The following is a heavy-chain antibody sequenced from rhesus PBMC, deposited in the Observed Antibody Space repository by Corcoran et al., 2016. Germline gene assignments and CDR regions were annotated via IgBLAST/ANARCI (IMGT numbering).Heavy chain of an antibody. CDR3: ARGTPGYSYTADAFDF. Sequence: QVQLPESGKGLVKPSETLSLTCAVSGYSISSGYGWSWIRQPPGRGQGWMGYSVGSSGSTNYNPSLKSLVTISEDTSKSQFSRKLSAVTAADTAVYYCARGTPGYSYTADAFDFWGQGLRVTVSS. J-gene: IGHJ3*01. V-gene: IGHV4-127*01. CDR1: GYSISSGYG. CDR2: SVGSSGST. D-gene: IGHD5-12*01.